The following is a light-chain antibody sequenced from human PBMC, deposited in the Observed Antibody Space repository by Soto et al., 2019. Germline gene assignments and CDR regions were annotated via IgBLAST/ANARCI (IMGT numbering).Light chain of an antibody. CDR1: RTVSNN. J-gene: IGKJ2*01. CDR2: YAS. V-gene: IGKV3-15*01. CDR3: QQYNNWPLYT. Sequence: EIVMTQSPATLSVSPGERATLSCRASRTVSNNLAWYQQKPGQAPRLLIYYASTRATGIPARFSGSGSGTEFTLTISSLQSADFAVYYCQQYNNWPLYTFGQGTKLEI.